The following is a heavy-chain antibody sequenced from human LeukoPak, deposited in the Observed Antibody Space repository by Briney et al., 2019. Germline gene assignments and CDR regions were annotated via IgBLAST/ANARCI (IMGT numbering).Heavy chain of an antibody. CDR2: ISYDGDNK. Sequence: HPGGSLRLSCAASGFTFSSCAMHWVRQAPGKGLEWVAVISYDGDNKYFADSVKGRFIISRDNAKNSLYLQMNSLRAEDTAVYYCARDSFDALGYFDYWGQGTLVTVSS. J-gene: IGHJ4*02. V-gene: IGHV3-30-3*01. CDR3: ARDSFDALGYFDY. CDR1: GFTFSSCA. D-gene: IGHD3-9*01.